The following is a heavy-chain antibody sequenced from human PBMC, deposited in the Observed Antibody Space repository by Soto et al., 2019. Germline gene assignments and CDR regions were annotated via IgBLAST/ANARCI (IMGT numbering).Heavy chain of an antibody. CDR1: GFSFSISE. D-gene: IGHD5-12*01. CDR2: ISNSANTI. Sequence: QLVESGGGLVQAGGSLRLSCAASGFSFSISEMIWVRQAPGKGLEWISYISNSANTIYYAESVKGRFTISRDNARNSLYLQMNSLRAEDTAVYYCARSVEMATIDVRYYFDYWGPGTLVSVSS. J-gene: IGHJ4*02. V-gene: IGHV3-48*03. CDR3: ARSVEMATIDVRYYFDY.